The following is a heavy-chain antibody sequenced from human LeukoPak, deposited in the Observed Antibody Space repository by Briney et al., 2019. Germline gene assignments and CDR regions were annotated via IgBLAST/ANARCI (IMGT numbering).Heavy chain of an antibody. D-gene: IGHD6-19*01. V-gene: IGHV3-23*01. J-gene: IGHJ4*02. CDR2: ISGSGGST. CDR3: AKAAKHSGWPVFDY. Sequence: GGSLRLSCAASGFTFSSYAMSGVRQAPGKGLECGSAISGSGGSTYYADSVKGRFTISRDNSKNTLYLQMNSLRAEDTAVYYCAKAAKHSGWPVFDYWGQGTLVTVSS. CDR1: GFTFSSYA.